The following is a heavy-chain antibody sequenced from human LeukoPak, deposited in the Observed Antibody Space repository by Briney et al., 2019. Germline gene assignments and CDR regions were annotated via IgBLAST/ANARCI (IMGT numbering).Heavy chain of an antibody. J-gene: IGHJ4*02. CDR1: GFTFSDYY. D-gene: IGHD2-2*01. CDR3: ARDPSPSEAGSTSCYWDY. CDR2: ISSSGSTI. V-gene: IGHV3-11*01. Sequence: GGSLRLSCAASGFTFSDYYMSWIRQAPGKGLEWVSYISSSGSTIYYADSVKGRFTISRDNAKNSLYLQMNSLRAEDTAVYYCARDPSPSEAGSTSCYWDYWGQGTLVTVSS.